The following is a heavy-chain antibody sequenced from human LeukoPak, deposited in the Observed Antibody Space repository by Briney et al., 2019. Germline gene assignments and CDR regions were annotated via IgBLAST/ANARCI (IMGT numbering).Heavy chain of an antibody. Sequence: GGSLRLSCAASGFTFDDYAMHWVRQAPGKGLEWVSLISGDGGSTYYADSVKGRFTISRDNSKNSLYLQVNSLRTEDTALYYCAKDRYYDSSGYLEGWGQGTLVTVSS. D-gene: IGHD3-22*01. J-gene: IGHJ4*02. CDR3: AKDRYYDSSGYLEG. CDR1: GFTFDDYA. V-gene: IGHV3-43*02. CDR2: ISGDGGST.